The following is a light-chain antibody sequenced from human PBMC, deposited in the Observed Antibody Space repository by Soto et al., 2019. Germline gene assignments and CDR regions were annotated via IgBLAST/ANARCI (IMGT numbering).Light chain of an antibody. V-gene: IGKV1-8*01. J-gene: IGKJ1*01. CDR1: QGISSY. Sequence: AIRMTQSPSSFSASTGDRVTITCRASQGISSYLAWYQQNPGKAPKLLIYAASTLQSGFPSRFSGSGSGTDFTLTISCLQSEDFATYYYQQYYSYPLTFGQGTKVEIK. CDR2: AAS. CDR3: QQYYSYPLT.